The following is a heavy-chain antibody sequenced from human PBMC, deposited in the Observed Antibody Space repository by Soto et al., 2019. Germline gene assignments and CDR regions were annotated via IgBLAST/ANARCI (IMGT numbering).Heavy chain of an antibody. J-gene: IGHJ6*03. CDR2: IYYSGST. CDR1: GDSISSSSYY. D-gene: IGHD2-15*01. V-gene: IGHV4-39*07. Sequence: SETLSLTCTVSGDSISSSSYYWGWIRQPPGKGLEWIGSIYYSGSTYYSPSLKSRVTISLDTSKNQFSLKLSSVTAADTAVYYCARSYRRYCSGGSCYSYYYYYMDVWGKGTTVTVSS. CDR3: ARSYRRYCSGGSCYSYYYYYMDV.